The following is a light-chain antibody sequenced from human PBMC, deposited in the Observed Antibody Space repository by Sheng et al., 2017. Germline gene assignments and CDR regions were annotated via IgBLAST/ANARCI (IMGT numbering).Light chain of an antibody. CDR2: EDS. V-gene: IGLV3-21*03. J-gene: IGLJ3*02. CDR1: NIGSES. CDR3: QVWDGFSEHRNWV. Sequence: SYVLTQPPSVSVAPGKTARITCGGNNIGSESVHWYQQKADQAPVLVVYEDSDRPSGIPERFSGSNSGNTATLTISGVEAGDEADYYCQVWDGFSEHRNWVFGGGTKLTVL.